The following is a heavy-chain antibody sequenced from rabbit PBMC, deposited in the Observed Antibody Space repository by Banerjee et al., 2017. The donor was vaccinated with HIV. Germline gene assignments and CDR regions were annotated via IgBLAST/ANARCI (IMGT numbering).Heavy chain of an antibody. CDR1: GFSSTSSYW. J-gene: IGHJ4*01. Sequence: QSLEESGGDLVKPGASLTLTCTASGFSSTSSYWICWVRQAPGKGLEWIACIYTGSSGSTYYASWAKGRCTISKTSSTTVTLQMTSLTAADTATYFCARGTSNTSYYNLWGQGTSSPS. CDR3: ARGTSNTSYYNL. CDR2: IYTGSSGST. D-gene: IGHD1-1*01. V-gene: IGHV1S40*01.